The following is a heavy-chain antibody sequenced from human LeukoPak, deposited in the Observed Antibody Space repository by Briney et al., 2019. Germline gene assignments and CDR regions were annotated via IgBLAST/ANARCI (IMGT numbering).Heavy chain of an antibody. CDR3: ARGRITMVRGPVCHWFDP. V-gene: IGHV1-18*01. CDR2: ISAYNGNT. CDR1: GYTFTSYG. J-gene: IGHJ5*02. Sequence: GASVKVSCKASGYTFTSYGISWVRQAPGQGLEWMGWISAYNGNTNYAQKLQGRVTMTTDTSTSTAHMELRSLRSDDTAVYYCARGRITMVRGPVCHWFDPWGQGTLVTVSS. D-gene: IGHD3-10*01.